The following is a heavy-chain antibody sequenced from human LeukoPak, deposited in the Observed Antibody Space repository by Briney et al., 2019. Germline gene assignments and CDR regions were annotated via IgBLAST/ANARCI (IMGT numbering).Heavy chain of an antibody. CDR1: GYNFNAYY. CDR3: ARVEEKSVPTYWSFDV. V-gene: IGHV1-2*02. D-gene: IGHD3-10*02. Sequence: ASVKVSCKASGYNFNAYYMHWVREAPGQGLEWVGWINAYSGGTNYAQKFQGRVTMTRDTSISTAYMELSRLRFDDTAVYYCARVEEKSVPTYWSFDVWGRGTLVTVSS. J-gene: IGHJ2*01. CDR2: INAYSGGT.